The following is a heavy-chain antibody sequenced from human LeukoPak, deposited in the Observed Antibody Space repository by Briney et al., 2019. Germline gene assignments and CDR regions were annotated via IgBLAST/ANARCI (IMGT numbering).Heavy chain of an antibody. D-gene: IGHD4-17*01. CDR2: ISYDGSNK. CDR3: VAPPGYGDYGSHFDY. CDR1: GFTFSSYA. V-gene: IGHV3-30-3*01. Sequence: GGSLRLSCAASGFTFSSYAMHWVRQAPGKGLEWVAVISYDGSNKYYADSVKGRFTISRDDSKNTLYLQMNSLRAEDTAVYYCVAPPGYGDYGSHFDYWGQGTLVTVSS. J-gene: IGHJ4*02.